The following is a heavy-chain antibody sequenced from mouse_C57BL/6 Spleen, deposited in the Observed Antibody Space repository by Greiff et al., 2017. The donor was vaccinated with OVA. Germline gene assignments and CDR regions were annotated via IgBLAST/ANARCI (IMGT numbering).Heavy chain of an antibody. CDR2: ISSGGSYT. V-gene: IGHV5-6*01. Sequence: EVKLMESGGDLVKPGGSLKLSCAASGFTFSSYGMSWVRQTPDKRLEWVATISSGGSYTYYPDSVKGRFTISRDNAKNTLYLQMSSLKSEDTAMYYCARHRGIYDGFDYWGQGTTLTVSS. J-gene: IGHJ2*01. D-gene: IGHD2-3*01. CDR3: ARHRGIYDGFDY. CDR1: GFTFSSYG.